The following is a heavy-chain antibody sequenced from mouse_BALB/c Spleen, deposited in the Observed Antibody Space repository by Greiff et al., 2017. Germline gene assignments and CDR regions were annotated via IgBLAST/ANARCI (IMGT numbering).Heavy chain of an antibody. J-gene: IGHJ3*01. V-gene: IGHV1S41*01. Sequence: DLVKPGASVKLSCKASGYTFTSYWINWIKQRPGQGLEWIGRIAPGSGSTYYNEMFKGKATLTVDTSSSTAYIQLSSLSSEDSAVYFCARYGYDGWFAYWGQGTLVTVSA. CDR2: IAPGSGST. D-gene: IGHD2-2*01. CDR3: ARYGYDGWFAY. CDR1: GYTFTSYW.